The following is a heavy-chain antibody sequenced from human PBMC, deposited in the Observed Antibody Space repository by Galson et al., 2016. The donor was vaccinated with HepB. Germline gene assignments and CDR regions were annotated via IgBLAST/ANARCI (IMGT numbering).Heavy chain of an antibody. CDR3: ARGQDSSSWHFDY. CDR2: ISGSGGST. Sequence: SLRLSCAVSGFTFSGYAMSWVRQAPGKGLEWVSSISGSGGSTYHAGSVKDRFTISRDNSKNTLYLQMNSLRAEETAVYYCARGQDSSSWHFDYWSQGTLVTVSS. CDR1: GFTFSGYA. V-gene: IGHV3-23*01. J-gene: IGHJ4*02. D-gene: IGHD6-13*01.